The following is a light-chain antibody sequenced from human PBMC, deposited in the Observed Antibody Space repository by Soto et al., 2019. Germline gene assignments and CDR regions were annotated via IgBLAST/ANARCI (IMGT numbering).Light chain of an antibody. J-gene: IGLJ2*01. CDR3: QAWDTSTAWV. CDR1: KLGDKY. CDR2: QDK. V-gene: IGLV3-1*01. Sequence: SYELTQPPSVSVSPGHTASITCSGDKLGDKYASWYQQKPGQSPVVVIYQDKKRPSGIPERFSGSSSGNTATLTITGTQAMDEADYYCQAWDTSTAWVFGGGTKLTVL.